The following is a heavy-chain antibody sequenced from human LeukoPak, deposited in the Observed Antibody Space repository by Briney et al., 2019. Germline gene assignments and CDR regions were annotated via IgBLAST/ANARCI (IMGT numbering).Heavy chain of an antibody. J-gene: IGHJ5*02. CDR1: GFTFTAYW. CDR3: ARSHNYYDNSGYLS. Sequence: GGSLRLSCAASGFTFTAYWMHWVRQTPGKGLVWVARTNRDDSITDYADSVKGRFTISRDNAKNTLYLQMNSLSAEDSAVYYCARSHNYYDNSGYLSWGQGTLVTVSS. V-gene: IGHV3-74*01. CDR2: TNRDDSIT. D-gene: IGHD3-22*01.